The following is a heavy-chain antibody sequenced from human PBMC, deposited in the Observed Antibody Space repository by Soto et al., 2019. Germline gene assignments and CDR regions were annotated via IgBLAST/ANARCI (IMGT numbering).Heavy chain of an antibody. Sequence: GGSLRLSCAASGFTFSGSAMHWVRQASGKGLEWVGRIRSKANSYATAYAASAKGRFTISRDDSKNTAYLQMNSLKTEDTAVYYCTPDFGVAAYGMDVWGQGTTVTVSS. CDR3: TPDFGVAAYGMDV. D-gene: IGHD3-3*01. CDR1: GFTFSGSA. V-gene: IGHV3-73*01. CDR2: IRSKANSYAT. J-gene: IGHJ6*02.